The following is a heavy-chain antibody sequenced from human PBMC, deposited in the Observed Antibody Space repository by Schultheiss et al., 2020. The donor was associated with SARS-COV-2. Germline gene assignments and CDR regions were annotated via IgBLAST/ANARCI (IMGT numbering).Heavy chain of an antibody. CDR3: ARDLDRTSGALDV. CDR2: IYYSGST. Sequence: SETLSLTCTVSGGSVSSGSYYWSWIRQPAGKGLEWIGYIYYSGSTYYNPSLKSRVTISVDTSKNQFSLKLSSVTAADTAVYYCARDLDRTSGALDVWGQGTTVTVSS. V-gene: IGHV4-31*03. J-gene: IGHJ6*02. D-gene: IGHD3-16*01. CDR1: GGSVSSGSYY.